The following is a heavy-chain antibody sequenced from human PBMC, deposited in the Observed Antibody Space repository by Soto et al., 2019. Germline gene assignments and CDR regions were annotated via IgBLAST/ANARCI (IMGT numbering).Heavy chain of an antibody. D-gene: IGHD3-10*02. V-gene: IGHV4-39*01. CDR1: GASISSTSYY. CDR3: ARHSHMFNNWFDP. J-gene: IGHJ5*02. CDR2: IHYTGGI. Sequence: QLQLQESGPGLVKPSETLSLTCSLSGASISSTSYYWGWIHQPPGNGLQWIGSIHYTGGIDYSPFLKRRFTMSVDTSENQLSLRLNSVTAADTAVYYCARHSHMFNNWFDPWGQGTLVTVSS.